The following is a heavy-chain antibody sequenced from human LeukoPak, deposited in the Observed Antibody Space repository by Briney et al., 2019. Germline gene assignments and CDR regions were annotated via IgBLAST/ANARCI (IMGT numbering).Heavy chain of an antibody. CDR2: IYHSGST. D-gene: IGHD4-23*01. CDR3: ARVHGGNFLNYYYYYYMDV. V-gene: IGHV4-38-2*02. J-gene: IGHJ6*03. CDR1: GYSISSGYY. Sequence: MTSETLSLTCTVSGYSISSGYYWGWIRQPPGKGLEWIGSIYHSGSTYYNPSLKSRVTISVGTSKNQFSLKLSSVTAADTAVYYCARVHGGNFLNYYYYYYMDVWGKGTTVTVSS.